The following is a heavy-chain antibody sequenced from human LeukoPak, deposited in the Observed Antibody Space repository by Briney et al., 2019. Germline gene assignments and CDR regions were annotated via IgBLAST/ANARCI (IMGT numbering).Heavy chain of an antibody. D-gene: IGHD1-1*01. Sequence: GGSLSLSCVASGFTFSSYSMNWVRQAPGKGLEWVTSISSSSSYKYYRDSVKVRFTISRDTAKNSLYLQMNSLRAEDTAVYYSARSAAGTYYWGQGTLVTVSS. CDR2: ISSSSSYK. V-gene: IGHV3-21*01. CDR1: GFTFSSYS. J-gene: IGHJ4*02. CDR3: ARSAAGTYY.